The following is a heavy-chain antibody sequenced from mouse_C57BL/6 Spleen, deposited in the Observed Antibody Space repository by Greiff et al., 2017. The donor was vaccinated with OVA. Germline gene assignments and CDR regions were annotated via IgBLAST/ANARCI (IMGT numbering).Heavy chain of an antibody. V-gene: IGHV1-64*01. CDR3: AIPDGYGYFDV. Sequence: QVQLQQSGAELVKPGASVKLSCKASGYTFTSYWMHWVKQRPGQGLEWIGMIHPNSGSTNYNQKFKGKATLTVDKSSSTAYMQLSSLTSEDSAVYYCAIPDGYGYFDVWGTGTTVTVSS. D-gene: IGHD2-3*01. CDR2: IHPNSGST. J-gene: IGHJ1*03. CDR1: GYTFTSYW.